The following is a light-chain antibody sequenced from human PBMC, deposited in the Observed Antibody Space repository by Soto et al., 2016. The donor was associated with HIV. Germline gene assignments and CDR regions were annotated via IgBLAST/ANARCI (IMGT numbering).Light chain of an antibody. CDR2: DGR. Sequence: SYVLTQPPSVSVAPGKTARITCGGDNIGSESVHWYQQKSGQAPVVVVHDGRYRPSGIPERFSGSNSGNTATLTISRVEAGDEADYSCQVWDSSSDHVVFGGGTRLTVL. V-gene: IGLV3-21*03. J-gene: IGLJ2*01. CDR3: QVWDSSSDHVV. CDR1: NIGSES.